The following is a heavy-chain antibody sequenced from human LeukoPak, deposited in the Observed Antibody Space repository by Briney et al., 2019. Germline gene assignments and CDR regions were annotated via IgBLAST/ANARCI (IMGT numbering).Heavy chain of an antibody. CDR2: ISGSAGSK. V-gene: IGHV3-23*01. D-gene: IGHD6-13*01. Sequence: PGGSLRLSCAASRFTFSSYAMTWVRQAPGKGLEWVSGISGSAGSKYYADSVKGRFTLSRDNSKNTLYLQMNSLRAEDTAVYYCAKARDSGSWYRSSDSWGQGTLVTVSS. CDR1: RFTFSSYA. CDR3: AKARDSGSWYRSSDS. J-gene: IGHJ4*02.